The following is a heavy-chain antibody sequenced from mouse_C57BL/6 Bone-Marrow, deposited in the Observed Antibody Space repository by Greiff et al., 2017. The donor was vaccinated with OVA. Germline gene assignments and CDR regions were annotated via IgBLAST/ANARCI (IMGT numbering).Heavy chain of an antibody. CDR3: ARWKLGPWYFDV. CDR2: IYPRDGST. J-gene: IGHJ1*03. V-gene: IGHV1-78*01. CDR1: GYTFTDHT. D-gene: IGHD4-1*01. Sequence: VMLVESAAELVKPGASVKISCKVSGYTFTDHTIHWMKQRPEQGLEWIGYIYPRDGSTKYNEKFKGKATLTADKSSSTAYMELRSLTSEDSAVYFCARWKLGPWYFDVWGTGTTVTVSS.